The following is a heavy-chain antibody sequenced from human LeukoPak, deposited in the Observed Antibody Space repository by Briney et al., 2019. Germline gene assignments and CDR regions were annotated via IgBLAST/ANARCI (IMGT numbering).Heavy chain of an antibody. Sequence: SETLSLTCAVSGASISSFSCWSWIRPPAGKGLEFIGRIHSSGSTNYNPSLKSRVTMSVDASKNQFSLKLASVTAADTAVYYCARDEVGYCRRTSCSPFDYWGQGTLVTVSS. CDR3: ARDEVGYCRRTSCSPFDY. CDR2: IHSSGST. CDR1: GASISSFS. J-gene: IGHJ4*02. V-gene: IGHV4-4*07. D-gene: IGHD2-2*01.